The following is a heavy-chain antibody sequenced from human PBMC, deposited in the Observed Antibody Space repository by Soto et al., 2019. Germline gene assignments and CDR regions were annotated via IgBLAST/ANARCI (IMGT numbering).Heavy chain of an antibody. Sequence: PGGSLKLSCAASGFTVSSKYMNWVRQAPGKGLEWVSVVYSGGNTYYADSVKGRFTISRDDSKNTLYLQMNSLRVEDTAVYYCARDVPHSLEPSLHPYYYYYGMDVWGQGTTVTVSS. V-gene: IGHV3-53*01. J-gene: IGHJ6*02. D-gene: IGHD3-3*01. CDR2: VYSGGNT. CDR3: ARDVPHSLEPSLHPYYYYYGMDV. CDR1: GFTVSSKY.